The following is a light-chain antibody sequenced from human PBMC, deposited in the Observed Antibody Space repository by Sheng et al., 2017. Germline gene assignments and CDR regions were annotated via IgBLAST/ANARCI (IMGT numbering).Light chain of an antibody. CDR1: NIESKS. CDR3: QVWDITSDVI. V-gene: IGLV3-21*02. CDR2: DDD. Sequence: LTQPPSVSVAPGQTATITCGANNIESKSVHWYQQKSGQAPELVVYDDDDRSSGIPERFSGSNSGNTATLTITRVEAGDEAVYYCQVWDITSDVIFGGGTRVTVV. J-gene: IGLJ2*01.